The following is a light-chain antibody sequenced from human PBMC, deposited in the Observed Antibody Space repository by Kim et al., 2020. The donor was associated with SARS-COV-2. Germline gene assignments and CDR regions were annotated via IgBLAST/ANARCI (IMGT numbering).Light chain of an antibody. CDR3: QQYDRPPYT. V-gene: IGKV3-20*01. CDR2: GTP. J-gene: IGKJ2*01. CDR1: QALADSH. Sequence: LTPVETVILACSAHQALADSHLAWFQQKPGQAPSLLIYGTPSRAASIPDRFSGSGSGTDFTLTISRLEPEDSAVYYCQQYDRPPYTFGQGTKLEI.